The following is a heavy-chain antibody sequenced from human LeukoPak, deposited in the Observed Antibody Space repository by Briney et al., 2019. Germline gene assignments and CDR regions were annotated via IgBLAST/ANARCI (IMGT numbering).Heavy chain of an antibody. Sequence: PGGSLRLSCAASGFTFSDYYMSWIRQAPGKGLEWVSYISSSGSTIYCADSVKGRFTISRDNAKNSLYLQMNSLRAEDTAVYYCATLYYYDSSGYRVYYFDYWGQGTLVTVSS. CDR2: ISSSGSTI. J-gene: IGHJ4*02. D-gene: IGHD3-22*01. V-gene: IGHV3-11*01. CDR1: GFTFSDYY. CDR3: ATLYYYDSSGYRVYYFDY.